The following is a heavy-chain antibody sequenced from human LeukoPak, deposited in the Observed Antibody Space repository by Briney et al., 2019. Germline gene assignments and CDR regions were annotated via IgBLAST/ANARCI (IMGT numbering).Heavy chain of an antibody. CDR3: ARAADIVATRRLDF. Sequence: ASVTVSCTASGYTFTSYGISWVRQAPGQGLEWMGWINAYNGNTNYAQKLQGRVTMTTDTSTSKAYMELRSLRSDDTAVYYCARAADIVATRRLDFWGQGTLVTVSS. CDR2: INAYNGNT. D-gene: IGHD5-12*01. J-gene: IGHJ4*02. CDR1: GYTFTSYG. V-gene: IGHV1-18*01.